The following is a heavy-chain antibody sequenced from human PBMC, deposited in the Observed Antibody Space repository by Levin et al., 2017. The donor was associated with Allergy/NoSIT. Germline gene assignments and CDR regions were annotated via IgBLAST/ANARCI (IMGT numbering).Heavy chain of an antibody. CDR1: GGSISSGGYY. CDR2: IYYSGST. D-gene: IGHD3-22*01. V-gene: IGHV4-31*03. CDR3: AREGYDSSGYRIFFDY. J-gene: IGHJ4*02. Sequence: SETLSLTCTVSGGSISSGGYYWSWIRQHPGKGLEWIGYIYYSGSTYYNPSLKSRVTISVDTSKNQFSLKLSSVTAADTAVYYCAREGYDSSGYRIFFDYWGQGTLVTVSS.